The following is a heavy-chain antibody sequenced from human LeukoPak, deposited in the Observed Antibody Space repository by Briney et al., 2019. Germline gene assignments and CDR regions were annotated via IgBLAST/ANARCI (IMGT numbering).Heavy chain of an antibody. V-gene: IGHV1-2*04. CDR2: INPNSGGT. J-gene: IGHJ4*02. CDR3: ARVAYCGGDCYSDY. Sequence: ASVKVSCKASGYTFTGYYMHWVRQAPGQGLEWMGWINPNSGGTNYAQKFQGWVTMTRDTSISTAYMELSRLRSDDTAVYYCARVAYCGGDCYSDYWGQGTLVTVSS. CDR1: GYTFTGYY. D-gene: IGHD2-21*01.